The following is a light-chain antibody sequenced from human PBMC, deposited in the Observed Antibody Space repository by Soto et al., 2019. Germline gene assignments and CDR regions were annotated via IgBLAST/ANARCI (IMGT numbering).Light chain of an antibody. V-gene: IGKV3-11*01. CDR3: QQRSNWPYT. CDR1: QSVSSY. CDR2: DAS. J-gene: IGKJ2*01. Sequence: EIVLTQSPATLSLSPGERATLSCRASQSVSSYLAWYQQKPGQAPRLLIYDASSRATGIPARFSGSGSGTDFTLTISSLEPEDFAVYYCQQRSNWPYTFGLGTKLEIK.